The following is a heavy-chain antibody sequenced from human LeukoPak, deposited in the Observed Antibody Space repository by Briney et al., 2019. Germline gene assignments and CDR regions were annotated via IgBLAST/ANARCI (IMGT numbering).Heavy chain of an antibody. V-gene: IGHV3-30-3*01. J-gene: IGHJ3*02. D-gene: IGHD6-19*01. CDR1: GFTFTKYW. Sequence: PGGSLRLSCAASGFTFTKYWMTWVRQAPGKGLEWVAAISFDGSDKYYTDSVKGRFTISRDNSKNTLSLQMNSLRAADTAVFYCARGTDSSGWYGAFDIWGQGTLVTVSP. CDR3: ARGTDSSGWYGAFDI. CDR2: ISFDGSDK.